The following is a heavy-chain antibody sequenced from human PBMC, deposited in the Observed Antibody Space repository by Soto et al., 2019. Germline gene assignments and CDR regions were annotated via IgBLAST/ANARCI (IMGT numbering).Heavy chain of an antibody. Sequence: HPGGSLRLSCTASGFTFDTYTMNWLRQAPGKGLEWVSALYDLDGTYYADSVKGRFTTSSDSSRTTVYLQMNSLRPDDTAVYSCATWHLQEHAYDIWGQGTMVTVSS. V-gene: IGHV3-53*01. CDR1: GFTFDTYT. CDR2: LYDLDGT. CDR3: ATWHLQEHAYDI. D-gene: IGHD1-1*01. J-gene: IGHJ3*02.